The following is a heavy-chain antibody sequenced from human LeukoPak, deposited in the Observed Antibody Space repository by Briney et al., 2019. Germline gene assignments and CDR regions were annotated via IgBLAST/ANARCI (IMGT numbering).Heavy chain of an antibody. D-gene: IGHD6-13*01. J-gene: IGHJ4*02. V-gene: IGHV3-7*01. CDR3: ARAGGTSWADY. CDR2: VKQDGTEK. Sequence: GRSLRLSCAASGFTFRDYWMTWVRQAPGKGLEWVANVKQDGTEKFYVDSVKGRFTISRDNGKNSLYLQMNSLRVEDTAIYYCARAGGTSWADYWGQGTLVTVS. CDR1: GFTFRDYW.